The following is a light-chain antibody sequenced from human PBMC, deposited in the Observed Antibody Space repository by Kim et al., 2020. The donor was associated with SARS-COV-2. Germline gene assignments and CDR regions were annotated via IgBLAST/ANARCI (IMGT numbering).Light chain of an antibody. CDR2: DSS. CDR1: QSVSND. V-gene: IGKV3-15*01. J-gene: IGKJ3*01. Sequence: EKVMTQSPATLSVSPGERATLSCRASQSVSNDLAWYQQKPGQAPRLLIYDSSTRATGIPARFSGSGSGTEFTLTINSLQSEDFAVYYCQQYSNWPLTFGPGTKVDIK. CDR3: QQYSNWPLT.